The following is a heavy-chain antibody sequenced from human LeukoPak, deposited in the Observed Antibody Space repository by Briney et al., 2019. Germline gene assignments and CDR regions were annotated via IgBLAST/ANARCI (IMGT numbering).Heavy chain of an antibody. CDR3: ARDKKSGESSEIDY. D-gene: IGHD3-10*01. J-gene: IGHJ4*02. CDR1: GFTFSNYW. Sequence: GGSLRLSCAASGFTFSNYWGHWVRQAPGKGLVRVSRINRDGSTTKYADSVKGRFTVSRDNAKNTLNLQMNSLRAEDTAVYYCARDKKSGESSEIDYWGQGTLVTVSS. V-gene: IGHV3-74*03. CDR2: INRDGSTT.